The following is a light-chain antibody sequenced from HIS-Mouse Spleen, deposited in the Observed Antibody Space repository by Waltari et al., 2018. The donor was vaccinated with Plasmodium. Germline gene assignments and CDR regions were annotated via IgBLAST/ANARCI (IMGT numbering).Light chain of an antibody. CDR1: QDISSY. V-gene: IGKV1-33*01. Sequence: DTHITQSPSPPAAVAGDSATIIRHSRQDISSYLYWYQQKPGKSPKLLIYDASNLETGVPSRFCGSGSEADVTFTISSLQRRDIATYGCRPKGTVPRTFGGGPKV. CDR2: DAS. CDR3: RPKGTVPRT. J-gene: IGKJ4*02.